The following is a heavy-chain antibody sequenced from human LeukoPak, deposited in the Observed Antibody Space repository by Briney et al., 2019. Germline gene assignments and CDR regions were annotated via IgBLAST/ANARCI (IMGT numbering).Heavy chain of an antibody. CDR3: ASDGAARYYYYYMDV. J-gene: IGHJ6*03. D-gene: IGHD6-13*01. V-gene: IGHV1-69*05. CDR2: IIPIFGTA. CDR1: GGTFSSYA. Sequence: SVKVSCKASGGTFSSYAISWVRQAPGQGLEWMGGIIPIFGTANYAQKFQGRVTITTDDSTSTAYMELSSLRSEDTAVYYCASDGAARYYYYYMDVWGKGTTVTVSS.